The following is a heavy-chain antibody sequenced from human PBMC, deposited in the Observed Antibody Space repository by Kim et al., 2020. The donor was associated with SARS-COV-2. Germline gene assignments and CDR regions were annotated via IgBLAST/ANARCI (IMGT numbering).Heavy chain of an antibody. J-gene: IGHJ6*01. CDR1: GGSISSYY. V-gene: IGHV4-59*13. CDR3: ARGLRSYYYGMDV. D-gene: IGHD3-16*02. CDR2: IYYSGST. Sequence: SETLSLTCTVSGGSISSYYWSWIRQPPGKGLEWIGYIYYSGSTNYNPSHKSRVTISVDTSKNQFSLKLSSVTAADTAVYYCARGLRSYYYGMDVWGQGNT.